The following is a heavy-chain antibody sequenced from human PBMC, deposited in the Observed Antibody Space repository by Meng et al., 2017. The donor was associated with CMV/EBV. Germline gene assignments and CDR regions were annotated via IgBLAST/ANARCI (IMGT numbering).Heavy chain of an antibody. CDR3: ARSYSGYGYWFDP. D-gene: IGHD5-12*01. CDR2: INPNSGGT. CDR1: GYTFTGYY. V-gene: IGHV1-2*02. Sequence: ASVKVSCKASGYTFTGYYMHWVRQAPGQGLEWMGWINPNSGGTNYAQKFQGRVTMTRDTSISTAYMELSRLRSDDTAVYYCARSYSGYGYWFDPWGQGTLVTVS. J-gene: IGHJ5*02.